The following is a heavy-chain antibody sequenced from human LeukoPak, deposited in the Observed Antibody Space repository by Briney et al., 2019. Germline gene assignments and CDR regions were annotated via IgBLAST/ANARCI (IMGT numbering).Heavy chain of an antibody. CDR2: IRSEAYGGTT. CDR3: ARGPVHLWLYYGMDL. J-gene: IGHJ6*02. Sequence: GGSLRLSCTTSGFTFGDHAMCWVRQAPGKGLEWVGFIRSEAYGGTTEYAASVKGRFTISRDDSGGIAYLQMNSLKTEDTALYYCARGPVHLWLYYGMDLWGQGTTVTVSS. D-gene: IGHD5-18*01. V-gene: IGHV3-49*04. CDR1: GFTFGDHA.